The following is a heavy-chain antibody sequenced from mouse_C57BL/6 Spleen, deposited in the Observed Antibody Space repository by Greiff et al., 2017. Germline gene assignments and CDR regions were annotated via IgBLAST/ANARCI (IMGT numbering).Heavy chain of an antibody. J-gene: IGHJ3*01. CDR3: AREVYGYAWFAY. Sequence: LQPGAELVRPGTSVKLSCKASGYTFTSYWMHWVKQRPGQGLEWIGVIDPSDSYTNYNQKFKGKATLTVDTSSSTAYMQLSSLTSEDSAVYYCAREVYGYAWFAYWGQGTLVTVSA. V-gene: IGHV1-59*01. CDR2: IDPSDSYT. D-gene: IGHD2-2*01. CDR1: GYTFTSYW.